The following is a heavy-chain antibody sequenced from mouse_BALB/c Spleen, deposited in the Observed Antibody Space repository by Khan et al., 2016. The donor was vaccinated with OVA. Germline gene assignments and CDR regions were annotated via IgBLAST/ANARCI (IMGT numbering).Heavy chain of an antibody. CDR3: ATLYDNPFAY. Sequence: VQLKQSGADLVKPGASVKLSCTASGCNIKDTYIHWVKQRPEQGLEWIGRIDPANDDSKYDPKFLGKATMTADTSSNTAYLQLSSLTSEDTAVYYCATLYDNPFAYWGQGTLVTVSA. J-gene: IGHJ3*01. CDR1: GCNIKDTY. D-gene: IGHD2-3*01. CDR2: IDPANDDS. V-gene: IGHV14-3*02.